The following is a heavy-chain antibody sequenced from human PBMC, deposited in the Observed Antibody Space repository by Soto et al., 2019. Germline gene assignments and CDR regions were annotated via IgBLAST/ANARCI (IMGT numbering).Heavy chain of an antibody. J-gene: IGHJ4*02. V-gene: IGHV4-31*03. CDR2: IYYSGST. Sequence: SETLSLTCTVSGGSISSGGYYWSWIRQHPGKGLEWIGYIYYSGSTYYNPSLKSRVTISVDRSKNQFSLKLSSVTAADTAVYYCARDASGWYDYWGQGTLVTVSS. CDR1: GGSISSGGYY. CDR3: ARDASGWYDY. D-gene: IGHD6-19*01.